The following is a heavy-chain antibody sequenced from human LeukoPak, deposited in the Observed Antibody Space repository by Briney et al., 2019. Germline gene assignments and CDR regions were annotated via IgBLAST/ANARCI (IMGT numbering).Heavy chain of an antibody. V-gene: IGHV3-74*01. J-gene: IGHJ4*02. Sequence: GGSLRLSCAASGFTFRSYWMNWVRQAPGKGLVWVSRIKSDGSATSYAAFVKGRFTVSRDNDKNTLYLQMNSLRAEDTAVYYCARDRSPGNFDYWGQGTLVTVSS. CDR3: ARDRSPGNFDY. CDR2: IKSDGSAT. D-gene: IGHD3-10*01. CDR1: GFTFRSYW.